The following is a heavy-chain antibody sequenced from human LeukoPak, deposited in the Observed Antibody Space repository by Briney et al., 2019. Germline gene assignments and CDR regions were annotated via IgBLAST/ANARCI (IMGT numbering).Heavy chain of an antibody. D-gene: IGHD2-15*01. CDR3: ASSPTGSIVVVVAATDHGWFDP. CDR1: GYSISSGYY. CDR2: IYHSGST. V-gene: IGHV4-38-2*02. J-gene: IGHJ5*02. Sequence: SETLSLTCTVSGYSISSGYYWGWIRQPPGKGLEWIGSIYHSGSTYYNPSLKSRVTISVDTSKNQFSLKLSSVTAADTAVYYCASSPTGSIVVVVAATDHGWFDPWGQGTLVTVSS.